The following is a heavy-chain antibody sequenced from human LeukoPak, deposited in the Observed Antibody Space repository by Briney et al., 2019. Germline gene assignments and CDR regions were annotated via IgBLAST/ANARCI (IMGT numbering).Heavy chain of an antibody. CDR3: ARDLKYSSGWNDAFDI. J-gene: IGHJ3*02. Sequence: ASVKVSCKASGGTFSSYAISWVRQAPGQGLEWMGGIIPIFGTANYAQKFQGRVTITADKSTSTAYMELSSLRSEDTAVYYCARDLKYSSGWNDAFDIWGQGTMVTVSS. CDR2: IIPIFGTA. CDR1: GGTFSSYA. V-gene: IGHV1-69*06. D-gene: IGHD6-19*01.